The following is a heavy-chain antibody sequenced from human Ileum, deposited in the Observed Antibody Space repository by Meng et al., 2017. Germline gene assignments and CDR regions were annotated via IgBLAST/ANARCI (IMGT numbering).Heavy chain of an antibody. J-gene: IGHJ5*02. D-gene: IGHD6-6*01. V-gene: IGHV4-59*01. CDR1: GDSITSYY. Sequence: SETLSLTCTVSGDSITSYYWSWIRQPPGKGLEWIAWIYYSGSTNYNPSLKSRVTISMDTSNPQFSLNLTSVTTADTAVYYYARGGASSKWLDPWGQGILVTVSS. CDR3: ARGGASSKWLDP. CDR2: IYYSGST.